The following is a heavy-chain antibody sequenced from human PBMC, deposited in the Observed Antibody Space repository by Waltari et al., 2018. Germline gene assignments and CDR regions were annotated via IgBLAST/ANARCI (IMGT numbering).Heavy chain of an antibody. CDR2: ITPIFGTA. CDR1: GGTFSSYA. J-gene: IGHJ4*02. Sequence: QVQLVQSGAEVRKPGSSVKVSCKASGGTFSSYASTWVRRAPGQGREWMGGITPIFGTANYAKKFQGRVTITADESTSTAYMELSSLRSEDTAVYYCARDGYYRGLGATAWGQGTLVTVSS. V-gene: IGHV1-69*12. CDR3: ARDGYYRGLGATA. D-gene: IGHD1-26*01.